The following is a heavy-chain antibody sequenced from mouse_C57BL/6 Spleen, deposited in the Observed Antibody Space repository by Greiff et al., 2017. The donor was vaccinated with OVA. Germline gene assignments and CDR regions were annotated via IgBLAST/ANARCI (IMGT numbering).Heavy chain of an antibody. V-gene: IGHV5-12*01. J-gene: IGHJ3*01. Sequence: EVQGVESGGGLVQPGGSLKLSCAASGFTFSDYYMYWVRQTPEKRLEWVAYISNGGGSTYYPDTVKGRFTISRDNAKNTLYLQMSRLKSEDTAMYYCARLGAYWGQGTLVTVSA. CDR3: ARLGAY. D-gene: IGHD4-1*01. CDR2: ISNGGGST. CDR1: GFTFSDYY.